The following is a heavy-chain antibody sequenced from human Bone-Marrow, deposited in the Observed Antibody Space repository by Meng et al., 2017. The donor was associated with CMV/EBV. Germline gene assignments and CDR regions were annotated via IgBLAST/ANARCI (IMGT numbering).Heavy chain of an antibody. CDR1: GYSFTSYW. D-gene: IGHD1-1*01. Sequence: GESLKISCKGSGYSFTSYWIGWVRQMPGKGLEWMGIIYPGDSDTRYSPSLQGQVTISADKSISTAYLQWSSLKASDTAMYYCARQFSWYNWLVDYWGQGTLVTVSS. J-gene: IGHJ4*02. CDR2: IYPGDSDT. CDR3: ARQFSWYNWLVDY. V-gene: IGHV5-51*01.